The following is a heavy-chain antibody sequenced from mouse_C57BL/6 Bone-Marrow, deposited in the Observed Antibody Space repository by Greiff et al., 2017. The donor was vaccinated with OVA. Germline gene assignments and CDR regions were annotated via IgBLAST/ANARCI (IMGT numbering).Heavy chain of an antibody. CDR3: ARGGGDYTFFDY. V-gene: IGHV1-59*01. CDR1: GYTFTSYW. CDR2: IDPSDSYT. J-gene: IGHJ2*01. D-gene: IGHD2-4*01. Sequence: QVQLKQPGAELVRPGTSVKLSCKASGYTFTSYWMHWVKQRPGQGLEWIGVIDPSDSYTNYNQKFKGKATLTVDTSSSTAYMQLSSLTSEDSAVYYCARGGGDYTFFDYWGQGTTLTVSS.